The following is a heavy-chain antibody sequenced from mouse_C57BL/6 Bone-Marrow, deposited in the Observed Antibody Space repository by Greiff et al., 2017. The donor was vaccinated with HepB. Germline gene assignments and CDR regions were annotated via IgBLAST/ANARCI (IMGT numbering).Heavy chain of an antibody. Sequence: VQLQQSGTVLARPGASVKMSCKTSGYTFTSYWMHWVNQRPGQGLEWIGAIYPGTSDTSYNQKFKGKAKLTAVTSASTAYMELSSLTNEDSAVYYCTRSRYYYGSKYFDVWGTGTTVTVSS. CDR1: GYTFTSYW. V-gene: IGHV1-5*01. CDR3: TRSRYYYGSKYFDV. CDR2: IYPGTSDT. J-gene: IGHJ1*03. D-gene: IGHD1-1*01.